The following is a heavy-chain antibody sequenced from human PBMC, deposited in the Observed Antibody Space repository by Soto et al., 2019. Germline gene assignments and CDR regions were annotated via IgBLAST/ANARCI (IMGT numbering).Heavy chain of an antibody. CDR3: AKSVSGWYPDY. D-gene: IGHD6-19*01. J-gene: IGHJ4*02. V-gene: IGHV3-23*01. CDR2: VGGSGGGT. CDR1: GFTFTTYA. Sequence: EVQLLESGGALVQPGGSLRLSCVASGFTFTTYAMSWVRQAPGKGLEWVSTVGGSGGGTDYADSVTGRFTVSRDNSKNTVYLQMNSLRAEDTAVYYCAKSVSGWYPDYWGQGTLVTVSS.